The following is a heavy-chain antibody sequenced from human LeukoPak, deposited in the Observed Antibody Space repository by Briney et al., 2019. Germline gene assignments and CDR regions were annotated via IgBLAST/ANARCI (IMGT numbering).Heavy chain of an antibody. CDR3: AREVGGYDILTGYYPYALDY. Sequence: APVKVSCKASGYTFTSYDINWVRQATGQGLEWMGWMNPNSGNTGYAQKFQGRVTMTRNTSISTAYMELSSLRSEDTAVYYCAREVGGYDILTGYYPYALDYWGQGTLVTVSS. J-gene: IGHJ4*02. CDR1: GYTFTSYD. D-gene: IGHD3-9*01. CDR2: MNPNSGNT. V-gene: IGHV1-8*01.